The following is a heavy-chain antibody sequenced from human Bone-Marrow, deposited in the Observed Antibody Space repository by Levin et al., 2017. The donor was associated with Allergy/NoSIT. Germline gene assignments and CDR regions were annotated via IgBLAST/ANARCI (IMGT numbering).Heavy chain of an antibody. D-gene: IGHD2-2*02. Sequence: PGGSLRLSCAASGFTFSSYWMSWVRQAPGKGLEWVANIKQDGSEKYYVDSGTGRFIISRDNAKNSLYLQMNSLRAGDTAVYYCARGNGYCSSTSCYRSMDVWGQGTTVTVSS. V-gene: IGHV3-7*01. CDR3: ARGNGYCSSTSCYRSMDV. CDR2: IKQDGSEK. J-gene: IGHJ6*02. CDR1: GFTFSSYW.